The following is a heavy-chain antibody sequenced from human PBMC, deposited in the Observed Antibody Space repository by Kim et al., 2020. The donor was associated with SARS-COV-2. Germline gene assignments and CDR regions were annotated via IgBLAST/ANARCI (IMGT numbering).Heavy chain of an antibody. CDR1: GFTFDDYA. D-gene: IGHD5-12*01. V-gene: IGHV3-9*01. CDR2: ISWNSGSI. CDR3: AGGRDSGYDRYYYYYGM. J-gene: IGHJ6*01. Sequence: GGSLRLSCAASGFTFDDYAMHWVRQAPGKGLEWVSGISWNSGSIGYADSVKGRFTISRDNAKNSLYLQMNSLRAEDTALYYCAGGRDSGYDRYYYYYGM.